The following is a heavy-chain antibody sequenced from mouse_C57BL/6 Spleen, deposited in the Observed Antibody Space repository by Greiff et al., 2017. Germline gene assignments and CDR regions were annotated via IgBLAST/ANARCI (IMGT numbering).Heavy chain of an antibody. CDR1: GYTFTSYW. CDR3: ARLLRYYWAMDY. Sequence: QVQLQQPGAELVRPGSSVKLSCKASGYTFTSYWMHWVKQRPIQGLEWIGNIDPSDSETHYNQKFKDKATLTVDKSSSTAYMQLSSLTSEDSAVXYCARLLRYYWAMDYWGQGTSVTVSS. D-gene: IGHD1-1*01. J-gene: IGHJ4*01. CDR2: IDPSDSET. V-gene: IGHV1-52*01.